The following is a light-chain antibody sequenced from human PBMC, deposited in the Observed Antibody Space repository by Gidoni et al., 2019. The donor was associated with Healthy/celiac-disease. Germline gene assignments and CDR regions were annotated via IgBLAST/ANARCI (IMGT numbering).Light chain of an antibody. CDR3: QQYGSSPLT. CDR1: QSVSSSY. V-gene: IGKV3-20*01. Sequence: EIVLTQSPGTLSLSPGERPTLSCRASQSVSSSYLAWYQQKPGQAPRLLIYGASSRATGIPDRFSGSVSGTDFTLTISRLEPEDFAVYYCQQYGSSPLTFGGGTKVEIK. CDR2: GAS. J-gene: IGKJ4*01.